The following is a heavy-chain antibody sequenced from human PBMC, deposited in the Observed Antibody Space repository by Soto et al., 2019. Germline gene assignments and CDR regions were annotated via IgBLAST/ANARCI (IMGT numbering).Heavy chain of an antibody. V-gene: IGHV3-33*01. CDR1: GFTFSTYG. J-gene: IGHJ4*02. Sequence: QVHLVESGGGVVQPGRSLRLSCAASGFTFSTYGMHWVRQAPGKGLEWVALIWSDGSNKYYADSVKGRFTISRDNSKKTLYLQMNSLRAEDTAVYYSVRVFDTYFFDLWGQGNMVTVSS. D-gene: IGHD3-9*01. CDR3: VRVFDTYFFDL. CDR2: IWSDGSNK.